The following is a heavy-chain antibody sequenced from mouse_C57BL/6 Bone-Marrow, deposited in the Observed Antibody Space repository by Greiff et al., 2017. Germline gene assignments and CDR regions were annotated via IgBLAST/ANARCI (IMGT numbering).Heavy chain of an antibody. D-gene: IGHD1-1*01. J-gene: IGHJ3*01. CDR2: ISYDGSN. CDR3: ARDRGDYYGSSWFAY. Sequence: EVKLVESGPGLVKPSQSLSLTCSVTGYSITSGYYWNWIRQFPGNKLEWMGYISYDGSNNYNPSLKNRISITRDTSKNQFFLKLNSVTTEDTATYYCARDRGDYYGSSWFAYWGQGTLVTVSA. CDR1: GYSITSGYY. V-gene: IGHV3-6*01.